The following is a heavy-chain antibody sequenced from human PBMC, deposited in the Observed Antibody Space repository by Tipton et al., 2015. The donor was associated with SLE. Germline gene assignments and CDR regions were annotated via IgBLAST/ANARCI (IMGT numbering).Heavy chain of an antibody. V-gene: IGHV4-34*01. CDR1: GFTFSDHH. CDR2: IYHSGST. CDR3: ARRRSETGLFSKRGWFDP. J-gene: IGHJ5*02. D-gene: IGHD3-10*02. Sequence: GSLRLSCEASGFTFSDHHMHWVRQAPGKGLEWIGEIYHSGSTNYNPSLKSRVIISVDKSKNQFSLKLKSVTAADTAVYYCARRRSETGLFSKRGWFDPWGQGTLVTVSS.